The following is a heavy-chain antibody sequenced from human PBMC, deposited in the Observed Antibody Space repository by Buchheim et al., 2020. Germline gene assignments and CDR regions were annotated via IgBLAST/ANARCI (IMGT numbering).Heavy chain of an antibody. CDR3: AKDTNGDYSNYYYYYGMDV. D-gene: IGHD4-17*01. CDR1: GFTFSSYG. CDR2: ISYDGSNK. V-gene: IGHV3-30*18. J-gene: IGHJ6*02. Sequence: QVQLVESGGGMVQPGRSLRLSCAASGFTFSSYGMHWVRQAPGKGLEWVAVISYDGSNKYYADSVKGRFTISRDNSKNTLYLQMNSLRAEDTAVYYCAKDTNGDYSNYYYYYGMDVWGQGTT.